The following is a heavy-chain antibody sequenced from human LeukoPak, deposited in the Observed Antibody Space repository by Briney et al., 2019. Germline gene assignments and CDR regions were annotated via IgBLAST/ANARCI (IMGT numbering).Heavy chain of an antibody. D-gene: IGHD2-15*01. CDR3: ARGLIGATPGYFDH. CDR1: GYTFISYG. CDR2: ISAYNGNT. J-gene: IGHJ4*02. Sequence: ASVTVSCKASGYTFISYGISWVRQAPGQGLEWMGWISAYNGNTNYAQKLQGRVTMTTDTSTSTAYMELRSLRSDDTAVYYCARGLIGATPGYFDHWGQGTLVTVSS. V-gene: IGHV1-18*01.